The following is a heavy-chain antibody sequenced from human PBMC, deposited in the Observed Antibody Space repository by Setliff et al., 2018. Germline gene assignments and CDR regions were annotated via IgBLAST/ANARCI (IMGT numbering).Heavy chain of an antibody. D-gene: IGHD5-18*01. Sequence: GESLKISCQGSGFRFTSHWIGWVRQMPGKGLEWMGLIWPGDSDTRYSPSFQGQVTISADKSISTAYLQMNSLKTEDTAVYFCTRGRGDTAVVDRWHYYYYYMDVWGTGTTVTVSS. CDR2: IWPGDSDT. CDR1: GFRFTSHW. V-gene: IGHV5-51*01. J-gene: IGHJ6*03. CDR3: TRGRGDTAVVDRWHYYYYYMDV.